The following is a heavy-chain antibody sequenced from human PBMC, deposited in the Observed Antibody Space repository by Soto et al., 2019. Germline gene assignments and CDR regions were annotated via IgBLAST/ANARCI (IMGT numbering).Heavy chain of an antibody. J-gene: IGHJ4*02. D-gene: IGHD4-17*01. CDR3: ARGATVTQYDY. CDR2: GSYSGTT. V-gene: IGHV4-61*01. CDR1: GASVSSGSFY. Sequence: SETLSLTCTVSGASVSSGSFYWAWIRQPPGKGLEWIGFGSYSGTTNYKPSLKSRVTISVDTSRSQISLKVSSLTAADTAVYYCARGATVTQYDYWGQGTLVTVSS.